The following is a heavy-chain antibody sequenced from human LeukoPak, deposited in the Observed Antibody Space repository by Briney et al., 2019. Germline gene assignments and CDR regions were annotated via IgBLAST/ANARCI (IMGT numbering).Heavy chain of an antibody. CDR2: ISGSGGST. V-gene: IGHV3-23*01. CDR1: GFTFSSYA. CDR3: ARPGQTYYYYYMDV. J-gene: IGHJ6*03. D-gene: IGHD1-14*01. Sequence: GGSLRLSCAASGFTFSSYAMSWVRQAPGKGLEWVSAISGSGGSTYYADSVKGRFTISRDNSKNTLYLQMNSLRAEDTAVYYCARPGQTYYYYYMDVWGKGTTVTVSS.